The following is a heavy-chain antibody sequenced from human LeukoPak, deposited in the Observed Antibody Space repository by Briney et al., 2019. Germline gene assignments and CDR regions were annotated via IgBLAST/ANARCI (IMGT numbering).Heavy chain of an antibody. CDR3: ARDGTTTVPPGGYGTDV. V-gene: IGHV1-46*01. D-gene: IGHD4-11*01. Sequence: ASVKVSCKASGYTFTSYYMHWVRQAPGRGLEWMGIINPSGGSTSYAQKFQGRVTMTRDTSTSTVYMELSSLRSEDTAVYYCARDGTTTVPPGGYGTDVWGQGTTVTVSS. CDR1: GYTFTSYY. J-gene: IGHJ6*02. CDR2: INPSGGST.